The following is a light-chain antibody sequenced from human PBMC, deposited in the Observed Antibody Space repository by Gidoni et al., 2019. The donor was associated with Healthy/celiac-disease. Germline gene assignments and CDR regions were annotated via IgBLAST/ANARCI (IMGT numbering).Light chain of an antibody. CDR1: QIRSSY. V-gene: IGKV1-39*01. CDR2: AAS. J-gene: IGKJ3*01. Sequence: DIQMTQSPSSLSASVGDRVTLTCRASQIRSSYLNLYQQKPGKAPKLLIYAASSLQSGVPSRFSGSGSGTDFTLTISSLQPEDFATYYCQQSYSTPLFPFGPGTKVDIK. CDR3: QQSYSTPLFP.